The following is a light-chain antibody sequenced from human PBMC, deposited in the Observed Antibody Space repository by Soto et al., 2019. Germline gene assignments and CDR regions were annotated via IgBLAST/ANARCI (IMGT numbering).Light chain of an antibody. CDR3: QQTYTSIT. J-gene: IGKJ5*01. Sequence: DIHMTQSPSSLSVSVGDRVTITCRASLSITTWLAWYQQKPGKAPKVLIYDASTLESGVPSRFSGSGSGTEFTLTISSLQPDDFATYYCQQTYTSITFGQGRRLEIK. CDR1: LSITTW. V-gene: IGKV1-5*01. CDR2: DAS.